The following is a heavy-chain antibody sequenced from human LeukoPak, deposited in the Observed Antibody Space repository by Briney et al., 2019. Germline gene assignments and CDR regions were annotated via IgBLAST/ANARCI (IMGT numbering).Heavy chain of an antibody. CDR2: IYYSGGT. CDR1: GGSINYYY. V-gene: IGHV4-59*01. CDR3: ARFRGYYDSSGPYYFDY. D-gene: IGHD3-22*01. Sequence: SETLSLTCTVSGGSINYYYWMWIRQPPGKGLEWIGYIYYSGGTHYNPSLKSRVTMLVDTSKNQFSLKLTAVTAADTAVYYCARFRGYYDSSGPYYFDYWGQGTLVTVSS. J-gene: IGHJ4*02.